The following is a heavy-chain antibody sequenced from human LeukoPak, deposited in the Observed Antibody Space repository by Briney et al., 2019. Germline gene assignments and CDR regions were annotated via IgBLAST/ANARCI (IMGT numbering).Heavy chain of an antibody. Sequence: PSETLSLTCTVSGGSINNNSYYWGWIRQSPGKGLEWIGSIVYGGATYYSPSLKSRVTISMDTSKNQFSLNLSSVTAADAAVYYCARRRGRDSSGWYSYHSDRWGQGTLVTVSS. CDR3: ARRRGRDSSGWYSYHSDR. V-gene: IGHV4-39*01. J-gene: IGHJ4*02. CDR2: IVYGGAT. CDR1: GGSINNNSYY. D-gene: IGHD6-19*01.